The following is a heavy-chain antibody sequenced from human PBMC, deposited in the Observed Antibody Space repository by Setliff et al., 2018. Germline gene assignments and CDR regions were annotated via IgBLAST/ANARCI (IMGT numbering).Heavy chain of an antibody. CDR3: ARQPSSGAYYNPRPYDFDY. CDR1: GDYISGDY. D-gene: IGHD3-10*01. CDR2: VDHSGNT. J-gene: IGHJ4*02. Sequence: PSETLSLTCSVSGDYISGDYGGWIRQATGKGLDWIGTVDHSGNTFYNPSRKSRVTISVYTSTNQFSLNLRSVTAADTAVYFCARQPSSGAYYNPRPYDFDYWGQGTLVTVSS. V-gene: IGHV4-38-2*01.